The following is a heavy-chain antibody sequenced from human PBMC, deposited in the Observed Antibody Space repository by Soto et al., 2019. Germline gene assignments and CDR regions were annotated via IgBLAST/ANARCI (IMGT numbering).Heavy chain of an antibody. Sequence: GASVKVSCKASGYTFTSYGISWVRQAPGQGLEWMGWISAYNGNTNYAQKLQGRVTMTTDTSTSTAYMELRSLRSDDTAVYYCARVPGVGPLGVYFDYWGQGTLVTVSS. V-gene: IGHV1-18*01. CDR2: ISAYNGNT. D-gene: IGHD1-26*01. CDR3: ARVPGVGPLGVYFDY. CDR1: GYTFTSYG. J-gene: IGHJ4*02.